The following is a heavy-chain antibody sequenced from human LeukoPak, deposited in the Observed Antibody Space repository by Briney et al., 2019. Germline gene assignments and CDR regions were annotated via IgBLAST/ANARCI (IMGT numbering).Heavy chain of an antibody. J-gene: IGHJ4*02. Sequence: GGPLRLSCAASGFTFSSYAMSRVRQAPGKGLEWVSGISGSDGSTNYADSVKGRFTISRENSKNTLYLQMNSLRAEDTAVYYCAKDSAKKYDDYWGQGTLVTVSS. CDR1: GFTFSSYA. CDR3: AKDSAKKYDDY. D-gene: IGHD2/OR15-2a*01. CDR2: ISGSDGST. V-gene: IGHV3-23*01.